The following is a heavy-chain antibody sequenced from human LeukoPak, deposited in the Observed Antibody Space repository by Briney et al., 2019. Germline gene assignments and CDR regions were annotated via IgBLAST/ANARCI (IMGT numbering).Heavy chain of an antibody. CDR2: MYTSGST. CDR1: GGSISSYY. Sequence: PSETLSLTCSVSGGSISSYYWSWIPQPAGKGLEWIGRMYTSGSTNYNPSLKSRVTMSVDTSKNQFSLKLSSVTAADTAVYYCAREQDYYESSAYYYAFDIWGQGTMVTVSS. CDR3: AREQDYYESSAYYYAFDI. D-gene: IGHD3-22*01. J-gene: IGHJ3*02. V-gene: IGHV4-4*07.